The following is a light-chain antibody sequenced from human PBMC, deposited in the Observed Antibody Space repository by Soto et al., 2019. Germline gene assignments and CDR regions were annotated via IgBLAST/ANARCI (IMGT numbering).Light chain of an antibody. J-gene: IGKJ1*01. CDR2: KAS. CDR1: QSISSW. CDR3: QQYRSYSWT. Sequence: DIQMTQSPSTLSASVGDRVTITCRASQSISSWLAWYQEKPGKAPKLLIYKASTLESGVPSRFSGSGSGTEFTLSISSLQPDDFATYYCQQYRSYSWTFGHGTKVEI. V-gene: IGKV1-5*03.